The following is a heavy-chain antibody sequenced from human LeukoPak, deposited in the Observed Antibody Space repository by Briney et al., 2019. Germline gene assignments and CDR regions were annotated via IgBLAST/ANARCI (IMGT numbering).Heavy chain of an antibody. V-gene: IGHV3-21*01. CDR2: ISSSSRYI. Sequence: PGGSLRLSCPACLLTFISYIMNAVRQAPCKGGEGVSSISSSSRYIYYADSVKGRFTISRDNAQNSLYLQMNSLRAEDTAVYYCARDIAIFTGYRYYYYGMDVWGQGTTVTVSS. D-gene: IGHD3-9*01. J-gene: IGHJ6*02. CDR1: LLTFISYI. CDR3: ARDIAIFTGYRYYYYGMDV.